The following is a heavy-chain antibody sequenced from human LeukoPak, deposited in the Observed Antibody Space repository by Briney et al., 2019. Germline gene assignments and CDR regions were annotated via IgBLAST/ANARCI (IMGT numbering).Heavy chain of an antibody. CDR1: GFTFSSYS. D-gene: IGHD2-2*01. CDR3: ARDGTSNRYNWFDP. J-gene: IGHJ5*02. CDR2: TSSSSSYI. Sequence: PGGSLRLSCAASGFTFSSYSMNWVRQAPGKGLEWVSSTSSSSSYIYYADSVKGRFTISRDNTNNSLYLQMSSLRAEDTAVYYCARDGTSNRYNWFDPWGQGTLVTVYS. V-gene: IGHV3-21*01.